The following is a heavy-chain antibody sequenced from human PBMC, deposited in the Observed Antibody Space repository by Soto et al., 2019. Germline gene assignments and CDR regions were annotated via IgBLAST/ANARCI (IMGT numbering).Heavy chain of an antibody. CDR3: ARDEDYYGSGPPRAFDI. Sequence: SETLSLTCTVSGGSISSSSYYWGWIRQPPGKGLEWIGCIYYSGSTYYNPSLKSRVTISVDTSKNQFSLKLSSVTAADTAVYYCARDEDYYGSGPPRAFDIWGQGTMVTVSS. CDR2: IYYSGST. D-gene: IGHD3-10*01. V-gene: IGHV4-39*07. CDR1: GGSISSSSYY. J-gene: IGHJ3*02.